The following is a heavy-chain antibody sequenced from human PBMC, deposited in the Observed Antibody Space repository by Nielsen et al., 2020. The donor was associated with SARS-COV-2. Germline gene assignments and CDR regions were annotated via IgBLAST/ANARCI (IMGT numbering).Heavy chain of an antibody. D-gene: IGHD2-2*01. CDR1: GGSISSYY. J-gene: IGHJ6*03. CDR2: IYYSGST. Sequence: LETLSLTCTVSGGSISSYYWSWIRQPPGKGLEWIGYIYYSGSTNYNPSLKSRVTISVDTSKNQFSLKLSSVTAADTAVYYCARAQLLYGDYYYYYMDVWGKGTTVTVSS. V-gene: IGHV4-59*01. CDR3: ARAQLLYGDYYYYYMDV.